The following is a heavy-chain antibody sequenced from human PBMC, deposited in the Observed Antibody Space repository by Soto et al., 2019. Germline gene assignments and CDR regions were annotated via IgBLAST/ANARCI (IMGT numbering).Heavy chain of an antibody. Sequence: PSETLSLTCTVSGGFIWGWIRQSPDKGLEWIGYIYNSGRYNYNPSLESRLTISIDTSKNQFPLRLASVTAADTAVYYCARTLPNRQLFDSCSQGTLVTVSS. CDR3: ARTLPNRQLFDS. D-gene: IGHD1-1*01. CDR1: GGFI. V-gene: IGHV4-59*01. CDR2: IYNSGRY. J-gene: IGHJ4*02.